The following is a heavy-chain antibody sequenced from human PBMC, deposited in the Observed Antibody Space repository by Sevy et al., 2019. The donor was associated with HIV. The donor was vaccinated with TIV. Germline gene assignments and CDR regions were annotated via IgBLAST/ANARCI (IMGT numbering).Heavy chain of an antibody. CDR3: AREDYSSAWYIGY. CDR1: GFTVSSSY. D-gene: IGHD6-19*01. J-gene: IGHJ4*02. Sequence: GGCLRLSCAASGFTVSSSYMSWVRQAPGMGLEWVSVIYSGGSTYYADSVKGRFTISRDNSKNTLYLQMNSLRAEDTALYYCAREDYSSAWYIGYWGQGTQVTVSS. V-gene: IGHV3-53*01. CDR2: IYSGGST.